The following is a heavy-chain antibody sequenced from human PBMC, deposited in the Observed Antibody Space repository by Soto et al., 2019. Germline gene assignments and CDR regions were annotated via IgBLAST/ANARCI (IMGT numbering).Heavy chain of an antibody. CDR3: ARLSGSYNDRYFDY. CDR2: VYYNGNT. J-gene: IGHJ4*02. V-gene: IGHV4-39*01. D-gene: IGHD1-26*01. Sequence: QLQLQESGPGLVKPSETLSLTCTVSGGSTSSSSYQWFWIRQPPGKGREWIGNVYYNGNTYYNPSLKSRLTRSVDTSTNQFSLKVKSVTAADTAVYYCARLSGSYNDRYFDYWGQGTLVTVSS. CDR1: GGSTSSSSYQ.